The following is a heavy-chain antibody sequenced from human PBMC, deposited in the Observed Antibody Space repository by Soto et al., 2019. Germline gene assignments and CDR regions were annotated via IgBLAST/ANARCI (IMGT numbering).Heavy chain of an antibody. CDR2: MNPNTGNT. Sequence: QVQLVQSGAEVKKHGASVKVSCKASGYTFATYDFAWVRKATGQGLEWMGWMNPNTGNTGYAQAFRGRVNMTRNTSITTAYMELSSLRYEDTAVYFCARIKERSGPYYLYYWGQGSLVTVSS. D-gene: IGHD6-25*01. V-gene: IGHV1-8*01. CDR1: GYTFATYD. CDR3: ARIKERSGPYYLYY. J-gene: IGHJ4*02.